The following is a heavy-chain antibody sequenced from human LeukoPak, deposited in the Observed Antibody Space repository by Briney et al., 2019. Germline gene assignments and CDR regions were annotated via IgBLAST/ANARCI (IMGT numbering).Heavy chain of an antibody. CDR1: GGSISSSSYY. V-gene: IGHV4-39*07. CDR3: ARVRNYDSSGYYYYYYGMDV. CDR2: IYYSGST. D-gene: IGHD3-22*01. Sequence: SETLSLTCTVSGGSISSSSYYWGWIRQPPGKGLEWIGSIYYSGSTYYNPSLKSRVTVSVDRSKNQFSLKLSSVTAADTAVYYCARVRNYDSSGYYYYYYGMDVWGQGTTVTVSS. J-gene: IGHJ6*02.